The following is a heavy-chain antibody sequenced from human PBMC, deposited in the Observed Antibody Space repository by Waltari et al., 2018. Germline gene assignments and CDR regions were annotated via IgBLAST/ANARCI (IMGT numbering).Heavy chain of an antibody. Sequence: QVQLVESGGGVVQPGGSMGLPFAASGFTFRRYGMHWVRQAPGKGLEGVALIRYDGSNKYYADSVKGRFTISRDNSKNTLYLQMNSLRAEDTAVYYCAKGRTVGMDVWGQGTTVTVSS. CDR3: AKGRTVGMDV. CDR2: IRYDGSNK. V-gene: IGHV3-30*02. CDR1: GFTFRRYG. D-gene: IGHD4-17*01. J-gene: IGHJ6*02.